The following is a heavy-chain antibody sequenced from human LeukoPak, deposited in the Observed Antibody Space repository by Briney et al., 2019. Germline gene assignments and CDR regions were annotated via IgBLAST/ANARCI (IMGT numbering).Heavy chain of an antibody. D-gene: IGHD3-22*01. Sequence: GGSLRLSCAASGFTFDDYAMSWVRQAPGKGLEWVSGISSSGDRTYYADSVKGRFTISRDNFKNTLYLQMKSLRAEDTAVYYCAKVIRASISLIVVVKASFDYWGQGSLVTVSS. CDR3: AKVIRASISLIVVVKASFDY. CDR2: ISSSGDRT. CDR1: GFTFDDYA. V-gene: IGHV3-23*01. J-gene: IGHJ4*02.